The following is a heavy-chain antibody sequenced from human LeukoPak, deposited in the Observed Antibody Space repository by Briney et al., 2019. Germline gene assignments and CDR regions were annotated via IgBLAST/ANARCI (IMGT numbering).Heavy chain of an antibody. D-gene: IGHD6-19*01. Sequence: PGGSLRLSCAASGLSFSSHNMNWVRQAPGKGLEWVSHTSTSSSPMYYADSVKGRFTISRDNAKNSLYLQMHSLSAEDTAVFYCAREHRSGWTNSFDYWGQGTLVTVSS. J-gene: IGHJ4*02. V-gene: IGHV3-48*04. CDR3: AREHRSGWTNSFDY. CDR1: GLSFSSHN. CDR2: TSTSSSPM.